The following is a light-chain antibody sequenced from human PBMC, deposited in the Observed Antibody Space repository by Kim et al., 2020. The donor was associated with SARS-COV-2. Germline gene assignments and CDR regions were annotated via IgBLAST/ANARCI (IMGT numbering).Light chain of an antibody. V-gene: IGKV1-5*03. CDR2: KAF. CDR3: QQYDTDST. J-gene: IGKJ1*01. CDR1: QSVGNW. Sequence: DIQMTQSPSTLSASVGERVTITCRASQSVGNWLAWYQQKPGKAPKLLIYKAFSLESGVPSRFSGSGSGTEFTLTITSLQPDDFATYYCQQYDTDSTFGQGTKVDIK.